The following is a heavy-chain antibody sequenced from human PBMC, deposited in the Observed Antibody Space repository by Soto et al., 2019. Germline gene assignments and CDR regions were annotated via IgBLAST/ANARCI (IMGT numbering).Heavy chain of an antibody. CDR3: AVMAGLVVSDDYGLDV. CDR2: ISYDGDKK. Sequence: QVHLVESGGGVVQPGRSLRLSCVASGFSFSDYSIHWVRQAPGKGLEWVAIISYDGDKKFFADSVKGRFNISRDNAKNTVYLQMSSLRPEDTAVFHCAVMAGLVVSDDYGLDVWGQGTTVTVSS. D-gene: IGHD2-21*01. J-gene: IGHJ6*02. V-gene: IGHV3-30-3*01. CDR1: GFSFSDYS.